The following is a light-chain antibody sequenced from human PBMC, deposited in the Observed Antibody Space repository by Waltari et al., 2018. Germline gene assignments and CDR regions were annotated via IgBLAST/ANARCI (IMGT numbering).Light chain of an antibody. Sequence: DIEMTQSPLSLPVTPGEPASISCRSSQSLLHSNGYNYLDWYLQKPGQSPQLLIYLGSNRGSGVPDRFSGSGSGTEFTLKISRVEAEDVGVYYCMQALQTPPTFGQGTKVEIK. J-gene: IGKJ1*01. CDR2: LGS. V-gene: IGKV2-28*01. CDR3: MQALQTPPT. CDR1: QSLLHSNGYNY.